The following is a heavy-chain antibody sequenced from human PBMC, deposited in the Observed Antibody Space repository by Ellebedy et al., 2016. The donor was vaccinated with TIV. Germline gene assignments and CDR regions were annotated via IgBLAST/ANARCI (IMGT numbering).Heavy chain of an antibody. CDR1: GGSFSGYY. CDR2: INHSGST. Sequence: SETLSLXXAVYGGSFSGYYWSWIRQPPGKGLEWIGEINHSGSTNYNPSLKSRVTISVDTSKNQFSLKLSSVTAADTAVYYCARVYGSGVGAPFDYWGQGTLVTVSS. CDR3: ARVYGSGVGAPFDY. V-gene: IGHV4-34*01. J-gene: IGHJ4*02. D-gene: IGHD1-26*01.